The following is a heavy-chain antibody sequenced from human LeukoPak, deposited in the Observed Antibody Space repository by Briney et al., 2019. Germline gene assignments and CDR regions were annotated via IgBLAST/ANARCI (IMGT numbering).Heavy chain of an antibody. CDR2: ISGSGGST. CDR3: AKVGRVRGVTPDY. V-gene: IGHV3-23*01. Sequence: GGSLRLSCAASGFTFSSYAMSWVRQAPGKGLEWVSDISGSGGSTYYADSVKGRFTISRDNSKNTLYLQMNSLRAEDTAVYYCAKVGRVRGVTPDYWGQGTPVTVSS. CDR1: GFTFSSYA. D-gene: IGHD3-10*01. J-gene: IGHJ4*02.